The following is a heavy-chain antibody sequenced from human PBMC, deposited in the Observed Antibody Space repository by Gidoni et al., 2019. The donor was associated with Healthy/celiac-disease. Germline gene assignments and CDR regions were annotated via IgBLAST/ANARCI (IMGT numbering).Heavy chain of an antibody. CDR1: GFTFGSYA. D-gene: IGHD6-13*01. CDR3: TRHSSSSYRIGFAP. Sequence: EVPLVESGGGLVQPRRSLRLSCTASGFTFGSYAMSWVRQAPGKGLEWVGFIRSKADGGTTEYDASVKGRFTISRDDSKSIADLQMNSLKTEDTAVYYCTRHSSSSYRIGFAPGGQGTLVTVSS. J-gene: IGHJ5*02. CDR2: IRSKADGGTT. V-gene: IGHV3-49*04.